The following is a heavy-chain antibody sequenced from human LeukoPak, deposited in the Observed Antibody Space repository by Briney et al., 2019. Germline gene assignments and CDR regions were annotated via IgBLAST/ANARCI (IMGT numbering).Heavy chain of an antibody. Sequence: PGGPLRLSCAASGFTFSNHWMHWVRQVPGKGLVRVSRSDGGGSSTSYADSVKGRFSISRDNAKSILYLQMNSLRVEDTAIYYCARGPGSSGGAFVGDYWGLGTLVTVSS. CDR3: ARGPGSSGGAFVGDY. CDR1: GFTFSNHW. V-gene: IGHV3-74*01. D-gene: IGHD3-22*01. J-gene: IGHJ4*01. CDR2: SDGGGSST.